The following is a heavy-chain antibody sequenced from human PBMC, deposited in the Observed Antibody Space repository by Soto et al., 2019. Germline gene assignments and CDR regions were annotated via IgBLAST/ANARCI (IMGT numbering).Heavy chain of an antibody. CDR3: TREEGSDWYFDH. Sequence: EVQLVESGGGLVQPGGSLRLSCAASGFTFSRSSLAWVRQAPGKGLEWVSYISGSGNTIYYADSVKGRFTISRDTAMNSLSLQMNSLRDDDTAVYYCTREEGSDWYFDHWGQGTQVTVS. CDR2: ISGSGNTI. D-gene: IGHD6-19*01. CDR1: GFTFSRSS. V-gene: IGHV3-48*02. J-gene: IGHJ4*02.